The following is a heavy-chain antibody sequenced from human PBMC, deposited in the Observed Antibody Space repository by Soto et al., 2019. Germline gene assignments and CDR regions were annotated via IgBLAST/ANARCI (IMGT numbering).Heavy chain of an antibody. CDR1: GGTFSSYT. CDR3: AAFGYDYIWGSYRPTDY. Sequence: SVKVSCKASGGTFSSYTISWVRQAPGQGLEWMGRIIPILGIANYAQKFQGRVTITADKSTSTAYMELSSLRSEDTAVYYCAAFGYDYIWGSYRPTDYWGQGTLVTVSS. CDR2: IIPILGIA. D-gene: IGHD3-16*02. J-gene: IGHJ4*02. V-gene: IGHV1-69*02.